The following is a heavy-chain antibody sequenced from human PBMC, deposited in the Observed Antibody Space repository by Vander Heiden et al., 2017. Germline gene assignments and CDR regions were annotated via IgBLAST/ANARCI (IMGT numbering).Heavy chain of an antibody. D-gene: IGHD2-2*01. V-gene: IGHV3-23*01. CDR2: IRGSGGST. J-gene: IGHJ5*02. CDR3: ARYIVVVPAANNWFDP. Sequence: RQAPGKGLEWVSAIRGSGGSTYDADSVKGRFTISRDNAKNTLYLQMNSLRAEDTAVYYCARYIVVVPAANNWFDPWGQGTLVTVSS.